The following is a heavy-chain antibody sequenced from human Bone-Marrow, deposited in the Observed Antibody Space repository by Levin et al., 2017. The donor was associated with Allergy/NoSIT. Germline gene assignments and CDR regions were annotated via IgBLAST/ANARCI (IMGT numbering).Heavy chain of an antibody. Sequence: PGGSLRLSCAASGFTFSSYAMHWVRQAPGKGLEWVAVISYDGSNKYYADSVKGRFTISRDNSKNTLYLQMNSLRAEDTAVYYCARDHDILTGYMDVWGKGTTVTVSS. CDR1: GFTFSSYA. D-gene: IGHD3-9*01. CDR3: ARDHDILTGYMDV. V-gene: IGHV3-30-3*01. J-gene: IGHJ6*03. CDR2: ISYDGSNK.